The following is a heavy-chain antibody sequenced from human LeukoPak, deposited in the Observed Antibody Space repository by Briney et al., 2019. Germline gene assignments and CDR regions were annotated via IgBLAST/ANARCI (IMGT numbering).Heavy chain of an antibody. CDR1: GGTFSSYA. CDR3: ARAEHYYDSSGYCLDY. Sequence: SVKVSCKASGGTFSSYAISWVRQAPGQGLEWMGGIIPIFGTANYAQKFQGRVTITTDESTSTAYMELSSLRSEDTAVYYCARAEHYYDSSGYCLDYWGQGTLVTVSS. J-gene: IGHJ4*02. V-gene: IGHV1-69*05. CDR2: IIPIFGTA. D-gene: IGHD3-22*01.